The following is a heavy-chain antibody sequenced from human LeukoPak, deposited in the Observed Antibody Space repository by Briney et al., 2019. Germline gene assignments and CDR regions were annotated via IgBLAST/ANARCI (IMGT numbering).Heavy chain of an antibody. J-gene: IGHJ4*02. CDR2: ISYDGSIK. Sequence: GGSLRLSCAASGFTFSSYAMHWVRQAPGKGLEWVAVISYDGSIKYYADSVKGRFTISRDNSKNTLYLQMNSLRAEDTAVYYCARDHRPIFDAFDNWGQGTLVTVSS. V-gene: IGHV3-30-3*01. CDR3: ARDHRPIFDAFDN. CDR1: GFTFSSYA. D-gene: IGHD3-3*01.